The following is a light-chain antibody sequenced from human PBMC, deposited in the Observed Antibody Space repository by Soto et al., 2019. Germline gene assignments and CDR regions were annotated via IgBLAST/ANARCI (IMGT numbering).Light chain of an antibody. CDR1: QSVSSSY. CDR2: GAF. CDR3: QQYGDSPAT. V-gene: IGKV3-20*01. J-gene: IGKJ3*01. Sequence: EIVLTQSPGTLYLSPGERATLSCRASQSVSSSYLAWYQQKPGQAPRLLIYGAFNRATGIPDRFSGSGSGTDFTLTFSRLEPEDFAVYYCQQYGDSPATFGPGTKVDIK.